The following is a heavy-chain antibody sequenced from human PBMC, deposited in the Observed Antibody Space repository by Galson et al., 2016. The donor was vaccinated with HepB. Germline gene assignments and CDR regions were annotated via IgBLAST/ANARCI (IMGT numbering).Heavy chain of an antibody. J-gene: IGHJ5*02. CDR1: GGSIRSSGYY. V-gene: IGHV4-31*03. Sequence: TLSLTCTVSGGSIRSSGYYWSWIRQLPGRGLAWIGYIYYSGSTHYNPYLESRVTILMDMSQNQFSLRLTSVTAADTAVYYCARDETYVGFDPWGQGTLVTVSS. D-gene: IGHD3-16*01. CDR3: ARDETYVGFDP. CDR2: IYYSGST.